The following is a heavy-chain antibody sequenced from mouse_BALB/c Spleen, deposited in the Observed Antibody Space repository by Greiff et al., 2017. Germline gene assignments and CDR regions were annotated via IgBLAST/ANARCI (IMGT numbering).Heavy chain of an antibody. CDR3: TRWWDYDERDFDY. V-gene: IGHV1-5*01. J-gene: IGHJ2*01. CDR1: GYTFTSYW. CDR2: IYPGNSDT. Sequence: EVQLQESGTVLARPGASVKMSCKASGYTFTSYWMHWVKQRPGQGLEWIGAIYPGNSDTSYNQKFKGKAKLTAVTSTSTAYMELSSLTNEDSAVYYCTRWWDYDERDFDYWGQGTTLTVSS. D-gene: IGHD2-4*01.